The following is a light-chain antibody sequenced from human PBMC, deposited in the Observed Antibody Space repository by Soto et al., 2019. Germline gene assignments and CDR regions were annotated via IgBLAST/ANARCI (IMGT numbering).Light chain of an antibody. CDR2: WAS. V-gene: IGKV4-1*01. J-gene: IGKJ2*01. Sequence: DIVMTQSPDSLAVSLGERATINCKSSQSVLYSXXXXXXXAWYQQKPGQPPKLLIYWASTRESGVPDRFSGSGSGTDFTLTISSLQAEXVAVYYCQQYYSTPPYTFGQGTKLEIK. CDR1: QSVLYSXXXXXX. CDR3: QQYYSTPPYT.